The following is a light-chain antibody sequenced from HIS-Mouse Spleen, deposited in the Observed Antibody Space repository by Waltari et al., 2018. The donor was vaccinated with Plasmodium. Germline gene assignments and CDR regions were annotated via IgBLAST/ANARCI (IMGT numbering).Light chain of an antibody. CDR1: SSDVGSYNL. CDR2: EGS. Sequence: QSAMTQPASVSGSPGQSITISCTGTSSDVGSYNLVPCYQQHPGKAPKRMMYEGSKRPAGVFNRLSGSKSGNTASLTISGLQAEDEADYDCCSYAGSSTFEVFGGGTKLTFL. V-gene: IGLV2-23*03. J-gene: IGLJ2*01. CDR3: CSYAGSSTFEV.